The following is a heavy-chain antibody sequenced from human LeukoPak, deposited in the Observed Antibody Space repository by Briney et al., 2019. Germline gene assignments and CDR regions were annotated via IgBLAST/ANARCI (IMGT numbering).Heavy chain of an antibody. D-gene: IGHD4-17*01. Sequence: GGSLRLSCAASGFTFSSYSMNWVRQAPGKGLEWVSSISSSSSYIYYADSVKGRFTISRDNAKNSLYLQMNSLRAEDTAVYYCARPYGDFDAFDIWGQGTMVTVSS. V-gene: IGHV3-21*01. J-gene: IGHJ3*02. CDR2: ISSSSSYI. CDR1: GFTFSSYS. CDR3: ARPYGDFDAFDI.